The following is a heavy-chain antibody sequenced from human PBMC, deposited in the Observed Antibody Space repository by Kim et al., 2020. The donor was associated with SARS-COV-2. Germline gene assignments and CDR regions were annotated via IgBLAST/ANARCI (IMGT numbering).Heavy chain of an antibody. J-gene: IGHJ4*02. CDR2: INHSGST. V-gene: IGHV4-34*01. Sequence: SETLSLTCAVYGGSFSGYYWSWIRQPPGKGLEWIAEINHSGSTDYNPSLKSRVIISVDTSKNQFSLNLSSVTAADTAVYYCASRGYDYGSGSYEYWGQGT. CDR3: ASRGYDYGSGSYEY. CDR1: GGSFSGYY. D-gene: IGHD3-10*01.